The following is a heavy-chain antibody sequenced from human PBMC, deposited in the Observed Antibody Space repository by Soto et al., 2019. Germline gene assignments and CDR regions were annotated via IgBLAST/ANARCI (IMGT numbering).Heavy chain of an antibody. CDR2: VHYTGTA. CDR3: AREAFVPGPHNVDFFDP. D-gene: IGHD6-6*01. V-gene: IGHV4-59*13. J-gene: IGHJ5*02. CDR1: GYSMNKYY. Sequence: PSETLSLTCTVSGYSMNKYYWTWIRQLPGQGLECIGYVHYTGTASYNPSLKSRVTISLDTSKNQFSLNLRSVTAADTAVYYCAREAFVPGPHNVDFFDPWGQGILVTVSS.